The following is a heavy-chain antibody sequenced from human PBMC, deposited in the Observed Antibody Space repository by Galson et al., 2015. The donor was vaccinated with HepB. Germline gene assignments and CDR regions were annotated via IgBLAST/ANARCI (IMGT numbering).Heavy chain of an antibody. D-gene: IGHD3-22*01. J-gene: IGHJ4*02. CDR1: GFTFSSYA. CDR3: AKDPLVGGYYLYFDY. CDR2: ISGSGGGT. V-gene: IGHV3-23*01. Sequence: SLRLSCAASGFTFSSYAMSWVRQAPGKGLEWVSAISGSGGGTYYADSVKGRFTISRDNSKNTLYLQMNSLRAEDTAVYYCAKDPLVGGYYLYFDYWGQGTLVTVSS.